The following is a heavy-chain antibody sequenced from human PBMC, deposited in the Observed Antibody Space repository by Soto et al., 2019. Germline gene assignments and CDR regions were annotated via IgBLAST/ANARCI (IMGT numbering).Heavy chain of an antibody. CDR1: GGTFSSYA. D-gene: IGHD3-22*01. Sequence: SVKVSCKASGGTFSSYAISWVRQAPGQGLDWMGGIIPIFGTANYAQKFQGRVTITADESTSTAYMELSSLRSEDTAVYYCARDRHYYDSSGYIPPWFDYWGQGTLVTV. V-gene: IGHV1-69*13. CDR2: IIPIFGTA. J-gene: IGHJ4*02. CDR3: ARDRHYYDSSGYIPPWFDY.